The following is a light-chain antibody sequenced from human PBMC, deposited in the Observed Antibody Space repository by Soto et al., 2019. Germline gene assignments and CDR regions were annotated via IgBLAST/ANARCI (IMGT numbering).Light chain of an antibody. CDR1: LHIGSW. V-gene: IGKV1-5*03. CDR3: QQYNNYSGLT. Sequence: QMTQSPSTLSASRGDRGTITCRASLHIGSWLAGYQQKPGKAPKLLIYEASSLEGGVPSRFSGSGSGTEFTLTISGLQPDDFAAYYCQQYNNYSGLTFGGGTKVEIK. J-gene: IGKJ4*01. CDR2: EAS.